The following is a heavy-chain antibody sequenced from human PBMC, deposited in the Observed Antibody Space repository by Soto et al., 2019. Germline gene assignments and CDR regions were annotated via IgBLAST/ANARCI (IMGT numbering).Heavy chain of an antibody. CDR2: IYYSGST. CDR1: GGSISSGGYY. Sequence: SETLSLTCTVSGGSISSGGYYWSWIRQHPGKGLEWIGYIYYSGSTYYNPSLKSRVTISVDTSKNQFSLKLSSVTAADTAVYYCARESYCSSTSCYLLAPGGRDYYYGMDVWGQGTTVTVSS. D-gene: IGHD2-2*01. V-gene: IGHV4-31*03. CDR3: ARESYCSSTSCYLLAPGGRDYYYGMDV. J-gene: IGHJ6*02.